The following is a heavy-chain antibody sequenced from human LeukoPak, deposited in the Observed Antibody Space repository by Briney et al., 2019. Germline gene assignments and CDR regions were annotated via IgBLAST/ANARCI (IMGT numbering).Heavy chain of an antibody. J-gene: IGHJ4*02. D-gene: IGHD6-19*01. Sequence: SETLSLTCAVSSGSISSGGYSWSWIRQPPGKGLEWIGYIYHSGSTNYNPSLKSRVTISVDTSKNQFSLKLSSVTAADTAVYYCARGYSSGWSDYWGQGTLVTVSS. V-gene: IGHV4-30-2*01. CDR3: ARGYSSGWSDY. CDR1: SGSISSGGYS. CDR2: IYHSGST.